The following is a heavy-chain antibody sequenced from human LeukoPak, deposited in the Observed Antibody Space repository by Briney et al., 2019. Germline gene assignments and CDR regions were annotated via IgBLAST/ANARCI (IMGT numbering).Heavy chain of an antibody. D-gene: IGHD1-7*01. CDR3: AKDRGITGTTTRFDP. J-gene: IGHJ5*02. Sequence: GGSLRLSCAASGFTFSSYAMSWVRQAPGKGLEWVSALSGSGGSTYYADSVKGRFTISRDNSKNTLYLQMNSLRAEDTAVYYCAKDRGITGTTTRFDPWGQGTLVTVSS. CDR1: GFTFSSYA. CDR2: LSGSGGST. V-gene: IGHV3-23*01.